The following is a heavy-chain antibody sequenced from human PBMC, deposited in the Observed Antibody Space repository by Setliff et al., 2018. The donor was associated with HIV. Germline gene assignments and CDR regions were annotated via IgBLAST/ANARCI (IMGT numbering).Heavy chain of an antibody. Sequence: ASVKVSCKASGYNFTIFGITWVRQAPGQGLEWMGWISAYHGNTNYAQKLQGRITLTIDTVTTTAYMDLRSLTSDDTAMYYCARAPPINFWSGYYTGPQGWFDSWGQGSLVTVSS. V-gene: IGHV1-18*01. CDR2: ISAYHGNT. D-gene: IGHD3-3*01. CDR3: ARAPPINFWSGYYTGPQGWFDS. J-gene: IGHJ5*01. CDR1: GYNFTIFG.